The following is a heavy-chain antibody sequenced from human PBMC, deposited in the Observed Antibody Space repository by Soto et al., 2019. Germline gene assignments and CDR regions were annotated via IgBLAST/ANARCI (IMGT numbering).Heavy chain of an antibody. J-gene: IGHJ6*03. CDR3: ARKPSIAAAGPYYYYYYYMDV. Sequence: EVQLVESGGGLVQPGGSLRLSCAASGFTVSSNYMSWVRQAPGKGLEWVSVIYSGGSTYYAGSVKGRFTISRDNSKNTLYLQMNSLRAEDTAVYYCARKPSIAAAGPYYYYYYYMDVWGKGTTVTVSS. CDR1: GFTVSSNY. V-gene: IGHV3-66*01. CDR2: IYSGGST. D-gene: IGHD6-13*01.